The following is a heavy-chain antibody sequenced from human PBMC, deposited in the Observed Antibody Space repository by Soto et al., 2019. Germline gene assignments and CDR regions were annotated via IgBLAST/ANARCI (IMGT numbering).Heavy chain of an antibody. D-gene: IGHD5-12*01. J-gene: IGHJ4*02. CDR3: ARPDIVAAIGGALDC. Sequence: QVRLVESGGGVVQPGRSLRLSCEASGFTFSNYGMHWVRQAPGKGLEWVAVIWNDGTSRYYADSVKGRFTISRDNSKNTLFLQTNNLRAEDTAVYYCARPDIVAAIGGALDCWGQGTLVTVSS. V-gene: IGHV3-33*01. CDR1: GFTFSNYG. CDR2: IWNDGTSR.